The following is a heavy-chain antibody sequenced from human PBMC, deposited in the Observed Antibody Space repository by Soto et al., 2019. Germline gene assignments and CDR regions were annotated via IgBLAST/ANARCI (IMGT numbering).Heavy chain of an antibody. D-gene: IGHD2-2*01. Sequence: SETLSLTCTVSGGSISSGGYYWSWIRQHPGKGLEWIGYIYYSGSTYYNPSLKSRVTISVDTSKNQFSLKLSSVTAADTAVYYCARENAVAAHFDYWGQGTLVTVSS. CDR1: GGSISSGGYY. J-gene: IGHJ4*02. CDR3: ARENAVAAHFDY. CDR2: IYYSGST. V-gene: IGHV4-31*03.